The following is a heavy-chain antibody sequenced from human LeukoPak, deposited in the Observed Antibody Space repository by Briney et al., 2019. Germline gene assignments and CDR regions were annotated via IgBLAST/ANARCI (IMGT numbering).Heavy chain of an antibody. CDR1: GGSVSSGSYC. CDR3: VRSSSWRYFDY. CDR2: IYYSGST. Sequence: SETLPLTCTVSGGSVSSGSYCWNWIRQPPGKGLEWIGYIYYSGSTNYNPSLKSRVTISVDTSKNQFSLKLSSVTAADTAVYFCVRSSSWRYFDYWGQGTLVTVSS. J-gene: IGHJ4*02. D-gene: IGHD6-13*01. V-gene: IGHV4-61*01.